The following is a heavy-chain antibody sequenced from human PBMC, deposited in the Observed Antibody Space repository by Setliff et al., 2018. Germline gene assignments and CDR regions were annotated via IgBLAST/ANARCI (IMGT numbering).Heavy chain of an antibody. CDR1: GGSFSVYY. V-gene: IGHV4-4*07. D-gene: IGHD3-10*01. J-gene: IGHJ6*03. CDR3: AREKGNREAPELRGLYYYYMDV. Sequence: PSETLSLTCAVYGGSFSVYYWSWIRQPAGKGLEWIGRIYTSGSTNYNPSLKSRVTMSVDTSKNQFSLKLSSVTAADTAVYYCAREKGNREAPELRGLYYYYMDVWGKGTTVTVSS. CDR2: IYTSGST.